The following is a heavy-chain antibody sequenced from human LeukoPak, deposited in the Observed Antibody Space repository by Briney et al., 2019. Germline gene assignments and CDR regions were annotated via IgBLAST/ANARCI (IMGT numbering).Heavy chain of an antibody. CDR1: GFTFSDYW. J-gene: IGHJ4*02. CDR2: IKYDGDEE. D-gene: IGHD1-26*01. V-gene: IGHV3-7*01. CDR3: ARENSGSYCLDY. Sequence: PGGSLRLSCAASGFTFSDYWMSWMRQAPGKGLEWVANIKYDGDEEYYVDSVKGRFTISRDNAKNSLYLQLNSLRAEDTAVYYCARENSGSYCLDYWGEGTLVTVSS.